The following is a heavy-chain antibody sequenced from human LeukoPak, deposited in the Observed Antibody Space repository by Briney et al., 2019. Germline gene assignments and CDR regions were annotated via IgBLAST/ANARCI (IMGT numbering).Heavy chain of an antibody. J-gene: IGHJ4*02. V-gene: IGHV4-34*01. CDR3: ARGDSGSYQGVYYFDY. CDR2: INHSGST. D-gene: IGHD1-26*01. Sequence: PSETLSLTCAVYGGSFSGYYWSWIRQPPGKGLEWIGEINHSGSTNHNPSLKSRVTISVDTSKNQFSLKLSSVTAADTAVYYCARGDSGSYQGVYYFDYWGQGTLVTVSS. CDR1: GGSFSGYY.